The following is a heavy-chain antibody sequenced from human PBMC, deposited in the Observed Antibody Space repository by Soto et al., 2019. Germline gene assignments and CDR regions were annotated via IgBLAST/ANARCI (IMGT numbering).Heavy chain of an antibody. CDR1: GGSISSGGYY. CDR3: ARDSDSSGYSSGSVLYGMDV. J-gene: IGHJ6*02. V-gene: IGHV4-31*03. CDR2: IYYSGST. D-gene: IGHD6-25*01. Sequence: PSETLSLTCTVSGGSISSGGYYWSWIRQHPGKGLEWIGYIYYSGSTYYNPSLKSRVTISVDTSKNQFSLKLSSVTAADTAVYYCARDSDSSGYSSGSVLYGMDVWGQGTTVTVSS.